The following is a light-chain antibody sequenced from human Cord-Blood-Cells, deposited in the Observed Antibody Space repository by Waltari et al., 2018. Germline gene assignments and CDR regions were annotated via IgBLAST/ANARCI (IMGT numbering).Light chain of an antibody. CDR3: QQYNNWHPYT. V-gene: IGKV3-15*01. Sequence: DIVMTQSPATLSVSPGERATLSCRASQSVSSNLAWYQQKPGQAPRLLIYGPSTRATGIPARFSGSGSGTEFTLTISSLQSEDFAVYYCQQYNNWHPYTFGQGTKLEIK. J-gene: IGKJ2*01. CDR1: QSVSSN. CDR2: GPS.